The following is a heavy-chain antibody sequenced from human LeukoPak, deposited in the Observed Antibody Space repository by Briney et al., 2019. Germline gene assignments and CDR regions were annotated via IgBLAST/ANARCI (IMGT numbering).Heavy chain of an antibody. CDR3: ARTSGSGDSSGYYYSPDFDY. CDR1: GGSISSSSYC. Sequence: PSETLSLTCTVSGGSISSSSYCWGWIRQPPGKGLEWIGSIYYSGSTYYNPSLKSRVTISVDTSKNQFSLKLSSVTAADTAVYYCARTSGSGDSSGYYYSPDFDYWGQGTLVTVSS. J-gene: IGHJ4*02. V-gene: IGHV4-39*01. CDR2: IYYSGST. D-gene: IGHD3-22*01.